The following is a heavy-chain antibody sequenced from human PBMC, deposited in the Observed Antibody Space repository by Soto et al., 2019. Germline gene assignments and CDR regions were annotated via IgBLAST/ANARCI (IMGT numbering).Heavy chain of an antibody. CDR2: IYYTGNT. V-gene: IGHV4-39*02. Sequence: SETLSLTCTVSGGSISSSSYYWGWIRQPPGKGLEWIGSIYYTGNTYSNPSLKSRVTISVDTSKNQFSLKLSSVTAADTAVYYCARDAALRTSSSWYGYWGQGTLVTVSS. D-gene: IGHD6-13*01. J-gene: IGHJ4*02. CDR3: ARDAALRTSSSWYGY. CDR1: GGSISSSSYY.